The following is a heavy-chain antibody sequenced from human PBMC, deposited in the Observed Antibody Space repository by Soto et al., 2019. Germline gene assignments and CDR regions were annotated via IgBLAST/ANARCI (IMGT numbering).Heavy chain of an antibody. CDR2: ISYDGNNK. V-gene: IGHV3-30-3*01. D-gene: IGHD2-15*01. Sequence: QVQLVESGGGVVQPGRSLRLSCAASGFTFSSYAMYWVRQAPGKGLEWVAVISYDGNNKYYADSVKGRFTISRDNSKXTXXXQXXSLRAEDTAVYYGARAGCAGGSCYTLVGLRYGMDVWGQGTTVTVSS. J-gene: IGHJ6*02. CDR1: GFTFSSYA. CDR3: ARAGCAGGSCYTLVGLRYGMDV.